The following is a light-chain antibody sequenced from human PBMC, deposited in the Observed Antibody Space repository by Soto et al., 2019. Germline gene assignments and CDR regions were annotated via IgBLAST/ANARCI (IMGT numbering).Light chain of an antibody. CDR2: EVS. V-gene: IGLV2-14*01. Sequence: QSVLTQPASVSGSPGQSITISCTGTSXDVGGYNYVSWYQQHPGKAPKLMIYEVSNRPSGVSNRFSGSKSGNTASLTISGLQAEDEADYYCSSYTSTITYVFGSGTKLTVL. CDR3: SSYTSTITYV. CDR1: SXDVGGYNY. J-gene: IGLJ1*01.